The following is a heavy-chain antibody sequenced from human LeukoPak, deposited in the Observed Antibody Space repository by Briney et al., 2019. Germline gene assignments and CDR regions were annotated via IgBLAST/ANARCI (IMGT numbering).Heavy chain of an antibody. D-gene: IGHD2-2*01. J-gene: IGHJ3*02. V-gene: IGHV1-18*01. CDR2: ISAYNGNT. CDR1: GYTFTSYG. Sequence: ASVKVSCKASGYTFTSYGISWVRQAPGQGLEWMGWISAYNGNTNYAQKLQGRVTMTTDTSTSTAYMELRSLRSDDTVVYYCAKDLPLKDYCSSTSCRHGDAFDIWGQGTMVTVSS. CDR3: AKDLPLKDYCSSTSCRHGDAFDI.